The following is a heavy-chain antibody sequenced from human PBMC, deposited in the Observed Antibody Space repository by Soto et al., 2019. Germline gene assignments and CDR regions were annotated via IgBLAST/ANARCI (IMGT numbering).Heavy chain of an antibody. CDR3: ARDFGPYSNYVHNWFDP. CDR1: GGTFSSYT. Sequence: SVKVSCKASGGTFSSYTSSWVRQAPGQGLEWMGRIIPILGIANYAQKFQGRVTITADKSTSTAYMELSSLRSEDTAVYYCARDFGPYSNYVHNWFDPWGQGTLVTVSS. D-gene: IGHD4-4*01. CDR2: IIPILGIA. V-gene: IGHV1-69*04. J-gene: IGHJ5*02.